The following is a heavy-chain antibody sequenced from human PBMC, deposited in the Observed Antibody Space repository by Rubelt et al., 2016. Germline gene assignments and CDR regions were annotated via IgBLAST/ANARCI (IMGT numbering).Heavy chain of an antibody. CDR2: INHSGST. D-gene: IGHD6-6*01. V-gene: IGHV4-34*01. J-gene: IGHJ5*02. Sequence: QVQLQQWGAGLLKPSETLSLTCAVYGGSFSGYYWSWIRQPPGKGLEWIGEINHSGSTNYNPSLKGRVTMSVDTSKNLFSLKLSSVTAADTAVYYCARQFPPHSSSNWFDPWGQGTLVTVSS. CDR1: GGSFSGYY. CDR3: ARQFPPHSSSNWFDP.